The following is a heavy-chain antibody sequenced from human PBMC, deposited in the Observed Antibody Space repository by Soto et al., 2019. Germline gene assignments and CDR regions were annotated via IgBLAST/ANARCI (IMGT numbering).Heavy chain of an antibody. D-gene: IGHD3-22*01. V-gene: IGHV3-48*02. CDR1: GFTFSSYS. J-gene: IGHJ4*02. CDR3: ARGTYYYDSSGYYYRFGYFDY. CDR2: ISTSSTI. Sequence: PGGSLRLSCAASGFTFSSYSMNWVRQAPGKGLERVSYISTSSTIYYADSKKGRFTISRDNAKNSLSLQMNSLRDDDTAVYYCARGTYYYDSSGYYYRFGYFDYWGQGT.